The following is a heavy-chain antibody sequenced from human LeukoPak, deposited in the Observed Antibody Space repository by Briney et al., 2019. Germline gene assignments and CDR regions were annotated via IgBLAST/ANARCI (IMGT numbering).Heavy chain of an antibody. J-gene: IGHJ4*01. V-gene: IGHV3-23*01. CDR3: AKDTGSGYDYFSYYFDY. D-gene: IGHD5-12*01. CDR1: GFTFGSYG. Sequence: GGSLRLSCAASGFTFGSYGMSWVRQAPGKGLEWVSPVSSSAFSTYYADSVKGRFTISRDNSKDTLYLQMNSLRAEDTAVYYCAKDTGSGYDYFSYYFDYWGHGTLVTVSS. CDR2: VSSSAFST.